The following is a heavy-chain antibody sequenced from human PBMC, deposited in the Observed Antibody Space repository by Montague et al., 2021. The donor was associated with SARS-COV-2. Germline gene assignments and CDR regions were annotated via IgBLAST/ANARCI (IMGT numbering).Heavy chain of an antibody. CDR2: INHSGST. J-gene: IGHJ6*02. V-gene: IGHV4-34*01. CDR3: ARDRYYGSGTSLGMDV. D-gene: IGHD3-10*01. CDR1: GGSFSGYY. Sequence: SETLSLTCAVYGGSFSGYYWSWIRQPPGKGLEWIGEINHSGSTNYNPSLKSRVTISVDTSKNQFSLKLSSVTAADTAVYYCARDRYYGSGTSLGMDVWGQRTTVTVSS.